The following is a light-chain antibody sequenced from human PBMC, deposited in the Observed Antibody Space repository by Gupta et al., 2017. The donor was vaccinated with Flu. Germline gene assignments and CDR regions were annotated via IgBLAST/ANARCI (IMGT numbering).Light chain of an antibody. CDR2: AAS. Sequence: DLQMTQFLSSVSASVGDRVTITCRASQGVSTWLVWYQQKPGKAPQVLISAASTLQTGVPSRFSGSGSGTDFTLTISSLQPEDFATYYCQQASSFPQTFGQGTKVEVK. CDR1: QGVSTW. J-gene: IGKJ1*01. V-gene: IGKV1-12*01. CDR3: QQASSFPQT.